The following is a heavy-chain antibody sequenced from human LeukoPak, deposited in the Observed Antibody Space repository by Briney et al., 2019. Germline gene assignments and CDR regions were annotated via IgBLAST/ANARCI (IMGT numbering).Heavy chain of an antibody. CDR2: INHSGST. CDR3: TRGLFYGGPTNY. D-gene: IGHD4-23*01. CDR1: GGSFSGYY. Sequence: SETLSLTCAVYGGSFSGYYWSWIRQPPGKGLEWIGEINHSGSTNYNPSLKSRVTISVDTSKNQLSLKLSSVTAADTAVYYCTRGLFYGGPTNYWGQGTLVTVSS. V-gene: IGHV4-34*01. J-gene: IGHJ4*02.